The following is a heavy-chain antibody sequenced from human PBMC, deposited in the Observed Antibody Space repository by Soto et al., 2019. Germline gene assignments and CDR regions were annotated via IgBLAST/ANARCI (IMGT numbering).Heavy chain of an antibody. Sequence: QVQLVQSGAEVKKPGASVKVSCKASGYTFTSYGISWEQQAPGQGLEWMGWISAYNGNTNYAQKLQGRVTMTTDTSTSTAYVELRSLRSDDTAVYYCARDRGAYGMDVWGQGTTVTVSS. CDR1: GYTFTSYG. CDR2: ISAYNGNT. J-gene: IGHJ6*02. CDR3: ARDRGAYGMDV. V-gene: IGHV1-18*01.